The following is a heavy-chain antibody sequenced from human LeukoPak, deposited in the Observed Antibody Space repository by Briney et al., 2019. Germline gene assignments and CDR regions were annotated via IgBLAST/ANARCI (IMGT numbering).Heavy chain of an antibody. Sequence: ASVKVSCKASGYTFISYGISWVRQAPGQGLEWMGGIIPIFGTANYAQKFQGRVTITADESTSTAYMELSSLRSEDTAVYYCARVVEQWLADYWGQGTLVTVSS. D-gene: IGHD6-19*01. CDR2: IIPIFGTA. CDR3: ARVVEQWLADY. V-gene: IGHV1-69*13. J-gene: IGHJ4*02. CDR1: GYTFISYG.